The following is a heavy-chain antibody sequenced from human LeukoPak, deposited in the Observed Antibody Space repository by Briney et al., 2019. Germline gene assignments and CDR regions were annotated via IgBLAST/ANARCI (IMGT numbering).Heavy chain of an antibody. CDR3: AAVIDY. CDR2: ISYDGSNK. J-gene: IGHJ4*02. CDR1: GFTFSSYA. V-gene: IGHV3-30*04. Sequence: GRSLRLSCAASGFTFSSYAMHWVRRAPGKGLEWVAVISYDGSNKYYADSVRGRFTISRDNSKNTLYLQMNSLRAEDTAVYYCAAVIDYWGQGTLVTVSS.